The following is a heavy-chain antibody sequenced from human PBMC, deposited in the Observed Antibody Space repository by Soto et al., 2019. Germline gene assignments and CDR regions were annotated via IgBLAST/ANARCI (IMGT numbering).Heavy chain of an antibody. J-gene: IGHJ3*02. V-gene: IGHV3-11*06. CDR3: AREMYPLVVVTAIRWAFDI. CDR1: GFTFSDYY. Sequence: QVQLVESGGGLVKPGGSLRLSCAASGFTFSDYYMSWIRQAPGKGLEWVSYISSSSSYTNYADSVKGRFTISRDNAKNSLYLQMNSLRAEDTAVYYCAREMYPLVVVTAIRWAFDIWGQGTMVTVSS. CDR2: ISSSSSYT. D-gene: IGHD2-21*02.